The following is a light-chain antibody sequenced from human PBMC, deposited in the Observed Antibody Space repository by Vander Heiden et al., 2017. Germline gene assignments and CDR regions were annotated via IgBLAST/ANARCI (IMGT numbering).Light chain of an antibody. J-gene: IGLJ1*01. CDR2: EVT. CDR1: SSDVGAYNY. Sequence: QSALTQPASVSGSPGQSITLSCTGTSSDVGAYNYVSWYQQYPDKAPKLMIYEVTNRTSGVSDRFSGSKSGNTASLTISRLQAEDEADYYCTSFTSYSIPYVFGTGTKVTVL. V-gene: IGLV2-14*01. CDR3: TSFTSYSIPYV.